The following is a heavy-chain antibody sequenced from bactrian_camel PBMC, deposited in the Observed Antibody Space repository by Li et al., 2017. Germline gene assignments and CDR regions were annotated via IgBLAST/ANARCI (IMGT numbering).Heavy chain of an antibody. D-gene: IGHD6*01. Sequence: HVQLVESGGGSVQAGGSLRLSCTGPQGILSRTNCMGWFRQAPGTKREEVATIYLGGYREYYADSVKGRFIITRDKAKDLVYLQMNGLQPEDTGVYYCAADQLYGTCRDVLDFPARGQGTQVTVSS. V-gene: IGHV3S54*01. CDR2: IYLGGYRE. CDR3: AADQLYGTCRDVLDFPA. J-gene: IGHJ4*01. CDR1: QGILSRTNC.